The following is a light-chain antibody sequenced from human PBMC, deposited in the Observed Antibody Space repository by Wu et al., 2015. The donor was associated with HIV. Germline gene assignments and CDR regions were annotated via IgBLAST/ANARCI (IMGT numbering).Light chain of an antibody. CDR2: GAS. V-gene: IGKV3-15*01. Sequence: EIVMTQSPATLSVSPGERATLSCRASQSVSSNLAWYQQKPGQAPRLLIYGASTRATGIPARFSGSGSGTDFTLTISSLEPEDFAVYYCQXRLKWPPITFGQGTRLEIK. J-gene: IGKJ5*01. CDR3: QXRLKWPPIT. CDR1: QSVSSN.